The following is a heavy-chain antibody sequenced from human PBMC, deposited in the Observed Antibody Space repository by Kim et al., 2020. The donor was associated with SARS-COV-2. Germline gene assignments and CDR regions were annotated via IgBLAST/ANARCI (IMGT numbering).Heavy chain of an antibody. CDR2: ISSYSGNT. J-gene: IGHJ6*02. D-gene: IGHD6-19*01. V-gene: IGHV1-18*04. CDR1: GYTFTSYG. CDR3: AREGIKQWLARVDYYSYGVDA. Sequence: ASVKVSCKASGYTFTSYGISWVRQAPGQGLEWMGWISSYSGNTNYAQKLQGRVTMTIDTSTSTAYMELSSLRSDDPAVYYCAREGIKQWLARVDYYSYGVDAWGQGTTVTVSS.